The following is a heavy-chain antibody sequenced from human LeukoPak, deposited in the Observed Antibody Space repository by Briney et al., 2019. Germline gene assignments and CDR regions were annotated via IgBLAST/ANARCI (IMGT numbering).Heavy chain of an antibody. V-gene: IGHV3-21*04. CDR3: AKALHVEMATIDLDY. Sequence: PGGSLRLSCAASGFTFSSYSMNWVRQAPGKGLEWVSSISSSSSYIYYADSVKGRFTISRDNAKNSLYLQMNSLRAEDTALCYCAKALHVEMATIDLDYWGQGTLVTVSS. D-gene: IGHD5-24*01. CDR2: ISSSSSYI. CDR1: GFTFSSYS. J-gene: IGHJ4*02.